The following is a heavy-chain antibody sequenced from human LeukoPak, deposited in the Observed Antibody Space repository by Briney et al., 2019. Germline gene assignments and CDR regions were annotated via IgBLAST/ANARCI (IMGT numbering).Heavy chain of an antibody. CDR1: GGTFSSYA. CDR2: IIPILGIA. CDR3: ASTPNWNDASRWFNP. V-gene: IGHV1-69*04. Sequence: SVKLSCKASGGTFSSYAISWVRQAPGQGLEWMGRIIPILGIANYAQTLQGRVTITADKSTSTPYMELSSLRSEDTAVYYCASTPNWNDASRWFNPWGQGTLVTVSS. J-gene: IGHJ5*02. D-gene: IGHD1-20*01.